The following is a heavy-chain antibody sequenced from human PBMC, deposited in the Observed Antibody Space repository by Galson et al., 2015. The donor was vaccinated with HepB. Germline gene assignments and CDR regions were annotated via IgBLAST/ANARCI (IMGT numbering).Heavy chain of an antibody. CDR2: TYYRSKWYN. D-gene: IGHD4-23*01. CDR3: ARVTTVVTEGPYYYYGMDV. Sequence: CAISGDSVSNNSAAWNWIRQSPSRGPEWLGRTYYRSKWYNDYAISVKSRITISPDISKNQFSLQLNSVTPEDTAVYYCARVTTVVTEGPYYYYGMDVWGQGTTVTVSS. V-gene: IGHV6-1*01. CDR1: GDSVSNNSAA. J-gene: IGHJ6*02.